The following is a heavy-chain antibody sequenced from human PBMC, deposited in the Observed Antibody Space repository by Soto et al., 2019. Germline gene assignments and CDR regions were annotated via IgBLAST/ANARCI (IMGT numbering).Heavy chain of an antibody. CDR3: ARRGSSSSFFYDS. CDR1: GYSFTSSW. Sequence: EVQLVQSGAEVKKPGESLRISCQGSGYSFTSSWISWVRQMPGEGLEWMGRIDPSDSYINDSPSFQGRVTISADRSISTAYLQWSSLKASDTAMYYCARRGSSSSFFYDSWGQGTLVTVSS. D-gene: IGHD6-6*01. J-gene: IGHJ4*02. V-gene: IGHV5-10-1*03. CDR2: IDPSDSYI.